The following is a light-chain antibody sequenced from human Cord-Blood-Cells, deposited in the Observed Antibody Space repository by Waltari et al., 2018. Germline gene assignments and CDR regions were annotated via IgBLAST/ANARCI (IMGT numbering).Light chain of an antibody. J-gene: IGLJ3*02. CDR1: SSDVGSYNR. CDR2: EDS. V-gene: IGLV2-23*01. Sequence: QSALTQPASVSGSPGQSITISCTGTSSDVGSYNRVSWYQPHPGKAPKLMIYEDSKRPSGVSNRFSGSKSGNTASLTISGLQAEDEADYYCCSYAGSSTYWVFGGGTKLTVL. CDR3: CSYAGSSTYWV.